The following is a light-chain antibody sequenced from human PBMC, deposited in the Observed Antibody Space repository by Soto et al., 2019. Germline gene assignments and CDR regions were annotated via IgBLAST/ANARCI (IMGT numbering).Light chain of an antibody. CDR2: GAS. V-gene: IGKV3-15*01. Sequence: EIVMTQSPATLSVSPGERATLSCRASQSVSSNLAWYQQKPGQAPRLLIYGASTRATGIPARFSGSGSGTEFTRTISSLQSEDCAVYYCQQYNNWPPKYTFGQGNKLEIK. CDR3: QQYNNWPPKYT. CDR1: QSVSSN. J-gene: IGKJ2*01.